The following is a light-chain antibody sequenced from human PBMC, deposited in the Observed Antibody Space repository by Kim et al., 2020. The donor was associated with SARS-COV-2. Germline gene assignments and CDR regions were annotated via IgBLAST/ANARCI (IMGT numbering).Light chain of an antibody. CDR2: YND. J-gene: IGLJ2*01. V-gene: IGLV1-44*01. Sequence: GQMVTTSCSGSGSKVGSNAVNWSQHLPGTAPKLLIYYNDQRPSGVPDRFSGSKSGTSASLAISALQSEDEADYYCAAWDDNLQGVVFGGGTQLTVL. CDR1: GSKVGSNA. CDR3: AAWDDNLQGVV.